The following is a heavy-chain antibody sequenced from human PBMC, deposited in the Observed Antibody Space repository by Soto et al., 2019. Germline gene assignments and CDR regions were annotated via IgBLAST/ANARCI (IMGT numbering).Heavy chain of an antibody. CDR1: GFTFNNYG. J-gene: IGHJ6*02. D-gene: IGHD6-13*01. CDR2: IWNDGSNN. V-gene: IGHV3-33*01. Sequence: QVQLVESGGGVVQPGRSLRLSCAASGFTFNNYGMHWVRQAPGKGLEWLAVIWNDGSNNYYANSVKGRFTISRDNSKKTLYLQMNSLRAEDTAVYYCARRQIPPPTRGAANARGGMDVWGQGTTVTVSS. CDR3: ARRQIPPPTRGAANARGGMDV.